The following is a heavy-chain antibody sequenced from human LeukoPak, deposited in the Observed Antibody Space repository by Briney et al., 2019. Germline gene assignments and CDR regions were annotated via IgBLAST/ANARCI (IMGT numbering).Heavy chain of an antibody. CDR3: ARVNYDFWSGYYWTYYFDY. V-gene: IGHV4-59*01. CDR1: GGSISSYY. J-gene: IGHJ4*02. Sequence: PETLSLTCTASGGSISSYYWSWIRQPPGKGLEWIGYIYYSGSTNYNPSLKSRVTISVDTSKNQFSLKLSSVTAADTAVYYCARVNYDFWSGYYWTYYFDYWGQGTLVTVSS. CDR2: IYYSGST. D-gene: IGHD3-3*01.